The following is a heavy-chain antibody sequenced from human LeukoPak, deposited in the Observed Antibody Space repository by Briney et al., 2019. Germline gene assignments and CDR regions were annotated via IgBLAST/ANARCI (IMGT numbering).Heavy chain of an antibody. J-gene: IGHJ4*02. D-gene: IGHD3-10*01. CDR1: GYTFTSYA. Sequence: ASVKVSCKASGYTFTSYAMNWVRQAPGQGLEWMGWINPNSGGTNYAQKFQGRVTMTRDTSISTAYMEVTRLRSDDTAVYYCARDGSGSSFDYWGQGTLVTVSS. CDR3: ARDGSGSSFDY. V-gene: IGHV1-2*02. CDR2: INPNSGGT.